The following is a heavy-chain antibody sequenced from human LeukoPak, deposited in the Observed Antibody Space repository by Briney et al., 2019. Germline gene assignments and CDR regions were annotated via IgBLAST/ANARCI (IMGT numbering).Heavy chain of an antibody. CDR1: GLSFTNYA. V-gene: IGHV3-23*01. CDR2: LTGYGGA. Sequence: GGSLRLSCEASGLSFTNYAMMWVRQAPGKGLQWISTLTGYGGAYYADSGEGRFIISRDISKNTMFLQMYSLRAEDTAVYYYAKGAAAGKVDWFDPWAREPWSPSPQ. J-gene: IGHJ5*02. CDR3: AKGAAAGKVDWFDP. D-gene: IGHD6-13*01.